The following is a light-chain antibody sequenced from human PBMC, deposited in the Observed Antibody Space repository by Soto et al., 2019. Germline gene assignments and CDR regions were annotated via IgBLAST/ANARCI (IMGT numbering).Light chain of an antibody. Sequence: LTQPAPVSGSPGQSITISCTGTSSDVGAYNYVSWYQQHPGKAPKLMIYDVSNRPSGASNRYSDSKSGNTAFLTISGLQAEYEADYYCSSYRSSSTYVVGSGTKVTVI. CDR2: DVS. V-gene: IGLV2-14*03. CDR3: SSYRSSSTYV. CDR1: SSDVGAYNY. J-gene: IGLJ1*01.